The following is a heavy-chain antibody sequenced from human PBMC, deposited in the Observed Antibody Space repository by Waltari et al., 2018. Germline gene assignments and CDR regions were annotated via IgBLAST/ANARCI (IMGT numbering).Heavy chain of an antibody. J-gene: IGHJ5*02. V-gene: IGHV4-34*02. Sequence: QVQLKQWGAGTLKPSDTLSLTCGVYGGSFRGYHLTWVRQSPGKGLEWIGEINNGGVTNYSPSLKSRVTISVDASKNQFSLFVRSVTAADTAVYYCARGGVPDYYGSGSPYRNWFDPWGQGTLVTVSS. D-gene: IGHD3-10*01. CDR1: GGSFRGYH. CDR3: ARGGVPDYYGSGSPYRNWFDP. CDR2: INNGGVT.